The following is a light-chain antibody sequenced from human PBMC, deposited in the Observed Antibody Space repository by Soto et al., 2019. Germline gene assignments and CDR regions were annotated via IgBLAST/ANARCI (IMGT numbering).Light chain of an antibody. Sequence: QSALTQPASVSGSPGQSITISCTGTSSDVGTYNYVSWYQQHPGKAPKLIIYEVSNRPSGVSNRFSGSKSGNTASLTISGLQAEDEADYYCSSYTSITDYVFGTGTKVTVL. CDR2: EVS. CDR3: SSYTSITDYV. J-gene: IGLJ1*01. CDR1: SSDVGTYNY. V-gene: IGLV2-14*01.